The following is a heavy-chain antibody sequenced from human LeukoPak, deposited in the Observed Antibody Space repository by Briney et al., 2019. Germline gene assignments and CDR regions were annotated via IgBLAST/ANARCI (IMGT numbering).Heavy chain of an antibody. CDR3: ARSSPNTIFGVVVYWFDP. V-gene: IGHV1-69*13. CDR1: GGTFSSYA. Sequence: SVKVSCKASGGTFSSYAISWVRQAPGQGLEWMGGIIPIFGTANYSQKFQGRVTITADESTSTAYMELSSLRSEDTAVYYCARSSPNTIFGVVVYWFDPWGQGTLVTVSS. CDR2: IIPIFGTA. D-gene: IGHD3-3*01. J-gene: IGHJ5*02.